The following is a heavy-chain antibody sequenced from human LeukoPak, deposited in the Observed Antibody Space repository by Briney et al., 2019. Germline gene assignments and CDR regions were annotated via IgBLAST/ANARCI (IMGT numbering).Heavy chain of an antibody. J-gene: IGHJ4*02. CDR1: GFTFSSYG. CDR2: IRYDGSNK. CDR3: AKGDYDFWSGYFFDY. V-gene: IGHV3-30*02. D-gene: IGHD3-3*01. Sequence: GGSLRLSCAASGFTFSSYGMHWVRQAPGKGLEWVAFIRYDGSNKYYADSVKGRFTISRDNSKNTLYLQMNSLRAEDTAVYYCAKGDYDFWSGYFFDYWGQGTLVTVSS.